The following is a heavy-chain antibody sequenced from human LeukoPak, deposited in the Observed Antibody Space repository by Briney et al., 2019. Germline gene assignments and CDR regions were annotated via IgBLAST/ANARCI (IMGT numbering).Heavy chain of an antibody. CDR2: ISSSSSYI. CDR1: GFTFSSYS. J-gene: IGHJ4*02. V-gene: IGHV3-21*01. Sequence: GGSLRLSCAASGFTFSSYSMNWVRQAPGKGLEWVSSISSSSSYIYYADSVKGRFTISRDNAKNSLYLQMHSLRAEDTAVYYCARDDYGDYIDYWGQGTLVTVSS. CDR3: ARDDYGDYIDY. D-gene: IGHD4-17*01.